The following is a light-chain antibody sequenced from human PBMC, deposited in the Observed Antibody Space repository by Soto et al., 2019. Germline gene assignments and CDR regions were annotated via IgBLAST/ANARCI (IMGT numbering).Light chain of an antibody. J-gene: IGLJ1*01. Sequence: QSVLTQPASVSGSPGQSITISCTGTSGDIGSYNRVSWYQQHPGKAPKLIIYEVTDRPSGVSDRFSGSKSGNTASLTISGLQAEDEAEYDCSSYTNINTRACVFGRESKV. CDR3: SSYTNINTRACV. CDR1: SGDIGSYNR. CDR2: EVT. V-gene: IGLV2-14*01.